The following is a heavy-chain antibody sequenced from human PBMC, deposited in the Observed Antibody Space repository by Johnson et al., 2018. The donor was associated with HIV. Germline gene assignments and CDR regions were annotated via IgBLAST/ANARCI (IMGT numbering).Heavy chain of an antibody. CDR2: MSYDGINK. J-gene: IGHJ3*02. CDR1: GFNFSHYA. CDR3: ARLEELLRAFDI. V-gene: IGHV3-30-3*01. D-gene: IGHD1-26*01. Sequence: VQLVESGGGVVQPGRSLSLSCVGSGFNFSHYALHWVRQAPGKGLEWVAVMSYDGINKYYADSVKGRFTISRDNSKNTLYLQMNSLRPEDTAVYYCARLEELLRAFDIWGQGTMVTVSS.